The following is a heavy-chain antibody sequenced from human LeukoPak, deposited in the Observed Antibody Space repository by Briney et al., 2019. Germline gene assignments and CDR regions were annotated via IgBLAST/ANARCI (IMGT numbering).Heavy chain of an antibody. CDR2: IKQDGSEK. CDR3: ARDADLGTTITGAFDV. V-gene: IGHV3-7*01. CDR1: GFTFSSYW. D-gene: IGHD5-24*01. Sequence: GGSLRLSCAASGFTFSSYWMSWVRQAPGKGLEWVANIKQDGSEKYYVDSVKGRFTVSRDNAKNSVYLQMNSLRAEDTAVYYCARDADLGTTITGAFDVWGQGTMVTVSS. J-gene: IGHJ3*01.